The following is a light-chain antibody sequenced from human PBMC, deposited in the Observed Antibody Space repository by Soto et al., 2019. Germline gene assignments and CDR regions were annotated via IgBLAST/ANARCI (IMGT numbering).Light chain of an antibody. V-gene: IGKV3-20*01. CDR3: QQDGSSPT. CDR2: DVS. J-gene: IGKJ1*01. CDR1: QSVSSNY. Sequence: EIVLTQSPGTLSLSPGERATLSCRSSQSVSSNYLAWYQQKPDQAPRLVIYDVSGRATGIPDRFSGSGSGTDFTLTISRLEPEDFAVYYCQQDGSSPTFGPGTKVEIK.